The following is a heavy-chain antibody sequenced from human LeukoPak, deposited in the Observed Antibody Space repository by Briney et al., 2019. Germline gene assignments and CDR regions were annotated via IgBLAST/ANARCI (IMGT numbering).Heavy chain of an antibody. J-gene: IGHJ3*02. V-gene: IGHV3-7*01. D-gene: IGHD2-2*01. CDR2: TNRDGSEK. CDR3: ARDSASCRGCAFDI. CDR1: EFTFTNFW. Sequence: GGPLRLSCAASEFTFTNFWMSWVRQAPGKGLEWVANTNRDGSEKYYVDSVKGRVTISRDNAMNFLYLQLNSLRVDDTAVYYCARDSASCRGCAFDIWGQGTVVSVSS.